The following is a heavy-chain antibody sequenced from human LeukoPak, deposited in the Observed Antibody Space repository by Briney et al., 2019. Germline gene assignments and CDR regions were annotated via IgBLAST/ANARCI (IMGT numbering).Heavy chain of an antibody. CDR3: AKSRRWLQFCDS. CDR1: GFTFSSYG. D-gene: IGHD5-24*01. V-gene: IGHV3-33*06. CDR2: IWYDGSNK. J-gene: IGHJ4*02. Sequence: GGSLRLSCAASGFTFSSYGMHWVRQAPGKGLEWVAVIWYDGSNKYYADSVKGRFTISRDNSKNTLYLQMNSLRAEDKAVYYCAKSRRWLQFCDSWGQGTLLTVSS.